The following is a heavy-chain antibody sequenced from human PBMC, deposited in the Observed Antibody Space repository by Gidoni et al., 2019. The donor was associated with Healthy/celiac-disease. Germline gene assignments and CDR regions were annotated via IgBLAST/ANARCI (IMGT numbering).Heavy chain of an antibody. V-gene: IGHV4-31*03. CDR2: IYYSGST. J-gene: IGHJ3*02. CDR3: ARDLFAAREYCSGGSCYSNAFDI. D-gene: IGHD2-15*01. CDR1: GGSISSGGYY. Sequence: QVQLQESGPGLVKPSQTLSLPCTVSGGSISSGGYYWSWLRQHPGKGLEWIGYIYYSGSTYYNPSLKSRVTISVETAKNQFSLKLSSGTAADTAVYYCARDLFAAREYCSGGSCYSNAFDIWGRGTMVTVSS.